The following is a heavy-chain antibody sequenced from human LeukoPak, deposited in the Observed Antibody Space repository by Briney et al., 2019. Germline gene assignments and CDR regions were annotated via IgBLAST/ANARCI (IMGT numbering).Heavy chain of an antibody. CDR3: AKGGGSGGVDY. CDR1: GFSVSSNY. CDR2: ISNDGDT. D-gene: IGHD6-19*01. V-gene: IGHV3-53*01. Sequence: SGGSLRLSCAASGFSVSSNYMIWVRQGPGKGLECVSVISNDGDTYYADSVKGRFTISRDNSKNTLYLQMNSLRAEDTAVYYCAKGGGSGGVDYWGQGTLVTVSS. J-gene: IGHJ4*02.